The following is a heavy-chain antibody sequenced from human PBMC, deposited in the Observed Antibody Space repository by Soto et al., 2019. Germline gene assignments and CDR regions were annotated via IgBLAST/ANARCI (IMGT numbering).Heavy chain of an antibody. CDR1: GYSFVNFF. Sequence: GASVKVSCKTYGYSFVNFFLHWVRQAPGQGPEWMGFVNPKRGGTEYAPKFQGRVTMTRDTSINTVYLDLSGLTSDDTAVYYCARDSGIPGRFWYFYIWGRGTLVTVSS. J-gene: IGHJ2*01. CDR3: ARDSGIPGRFWYFYI. D-gene: IGHD3-3*01. V-gene: IGHV1-2*02. CDR2: VNPKRGGT.